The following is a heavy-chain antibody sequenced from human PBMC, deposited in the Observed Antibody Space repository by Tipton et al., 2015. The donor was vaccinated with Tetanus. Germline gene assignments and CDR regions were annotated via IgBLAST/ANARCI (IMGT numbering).Heavy chain of an antibody. CDR1: GFTFSDYY. Sequence: SLRLSCAASGFTFSDYYMSWIRQAPGKGLEWVSYISSSGSTIYYADSVKGRFTISRDNAKNSLYLQMNSLRAEDTAVYYCASDYGDYVPPPYYYYGMDVWGQGTTVTVSS. V-gene: IGHV3-11*01. D-gene: IGHD4-17*01. CDR3: ASDYGDYVPPPYYYYGMDV. CDR2: ISSSGSTI. J-gene: IGHJ6*02.